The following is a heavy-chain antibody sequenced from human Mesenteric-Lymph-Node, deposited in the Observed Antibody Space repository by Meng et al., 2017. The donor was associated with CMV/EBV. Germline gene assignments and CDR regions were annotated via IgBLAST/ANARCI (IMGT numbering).Heavy chain of an antibody. V-gene: IGHV3-30*02. J-gene: IGHJ4*02. CDR3: AKEIVAFGELFYFDY. CDR2: IRHDERSK. CDR1: GVTFSHYG. Sequence: GESLKISCTASGVTFSHYGIHWVRLAPGKGLEWVAFIRHDERSKVYADSVKGRFTISRDNSKNTVSMEMNGLKTEDTAVYYCAKEIVAFGELFYFDYWGQGTLVTVSS. D-gene: IGHD3-10*01.